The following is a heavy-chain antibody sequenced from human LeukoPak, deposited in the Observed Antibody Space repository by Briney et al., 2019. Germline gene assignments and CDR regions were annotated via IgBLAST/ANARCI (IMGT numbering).Heavy chain of an antibody. Sequence: PGGSLRLSCAASGFTFSNYVMSWVRQAQGKGLEWVSAISGSGESTYYADSVKGRFTISRDNSKNMLYLQMSSLRVEDTAVFYCAKRFSVAFCGGDCSRALDYWGQGTLVTVSS. V-gene: IGHV3-23*01. J-gene: IGHJ4*02. CDR2: ISGSGEST. CDR1: GFTFSNYV. CDR3: AKRFSVAFCGGDCSRALDY. D-gene: IGHD2-21*01.